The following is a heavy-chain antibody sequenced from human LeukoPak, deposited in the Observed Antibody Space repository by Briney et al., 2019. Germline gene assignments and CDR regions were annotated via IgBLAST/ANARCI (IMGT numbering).Heavy chain of an antibody. V-gene: IGHV4-34*01. Sequence: SETLSLTCAVYGGSFSGYYWSWIRQPPGKGLEWIGEINHSGSTNYNPSLKSRVTISVDTSKNQFSLKLSSVTAADTAVYYCARGDDSSGYYWASLPLLQYGMDVWGQGTTVTVSS. CDR3: ARGDDSSGYYWASLPLLQYGMDV. CDR1: GGSFSGYY. D-gene: IGHD3-22*01. J-gene: IGHJ6*02. CDR2: INHSGST.